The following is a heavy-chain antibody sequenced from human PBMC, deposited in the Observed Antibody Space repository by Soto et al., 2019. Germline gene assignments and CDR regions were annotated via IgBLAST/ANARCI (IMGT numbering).Heavy chain of an antibody. CDR3: ARASYYDSSGYYIRGDMDV. Sequence: QVQLVQSGAEVKKPGSSVKVSCKASGGTFSSYAISWVRQAPGQGLEWMGGIIPIFGTANYAQKFQGRVTITADESTSTAYMELSSLRSEDTAVYYCARASYYDSSGYYIRGDMDVWGQGTTVTVSS. V-gene: IGHV1-69*01. CDR2: IIPIFGTA. J-gene: IGHJ6*02. D-gene: IGHD3-22*01. CDR1: GGTFSSYA.